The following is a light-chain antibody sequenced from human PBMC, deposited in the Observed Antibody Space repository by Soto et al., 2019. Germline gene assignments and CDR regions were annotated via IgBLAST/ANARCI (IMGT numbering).Light chain of an antibody. CDR2: GAS. CDR1: QSIGNS. V-gene: IGKV1-39*01. Sequence: DIQMTQSPSSLSASVGDRVSISCRASQSIGNSLNWYQQKPGKAPKFLIYGASSLQSGVPSRFSGSGSGTDLTLTISSLQPEDFATYYCQQSFSILPLTFGGGTKIEIK. CDR3: QQSFSILPLT. J-gene: IGKJ4*01.